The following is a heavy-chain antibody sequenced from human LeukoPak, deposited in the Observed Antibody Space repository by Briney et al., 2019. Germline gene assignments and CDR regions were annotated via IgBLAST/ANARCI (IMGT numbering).Heavy chain of an antibody. CDR3: AREVGATAAFDI. V-gene: IGHV3-64*01. Sequence: GRFTISRDNSKNTLYLQMGSLRAEDMAVYYCAREVGATAAFDIWGQGTMVTVSS. J-gene: IGHJ3*02. D-gene: IGHD1-26*01.